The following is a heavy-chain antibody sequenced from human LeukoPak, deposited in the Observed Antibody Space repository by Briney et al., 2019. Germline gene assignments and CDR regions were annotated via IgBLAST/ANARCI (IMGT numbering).Heavy chain of an antibody. CDR1: GGSISSGSYY. D-gene: IGHD4-17*01. CDR3: ARDHPDYGDYCFDY. V-gene: IGHV4-61*02. Sequence: SETLSLTCTVSGGSISSGSYYWSWIRQPAGKGLEWIGRIFTSGSTNYNPSLKSRVTISVDTSKNQFSLKLSSVTAADTAVYYCARDHPDYGDYCFDYWGQGTLVTVSS. CDR2: IFTSGST. J-gene: IGHJ4*02.